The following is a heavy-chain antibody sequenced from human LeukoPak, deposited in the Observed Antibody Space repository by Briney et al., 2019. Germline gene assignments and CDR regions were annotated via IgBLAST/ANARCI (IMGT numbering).Heavy chain of an antibody. Sequence: SVKVSCKASGGTFSSYAISWVRQAPGQGLEWMGGIIPIFGTANYAQKFQGRVMITADESTSTAYMELSSLRSEDTAVYYCASTGGYYYYYMDVWGKGTAVTVSS. CDR3: ASTGGYYYYYMDV. J-gene: IGHJ6*03. V-gene: IGHV1-69*13. CDR1: GGTFSSYA. CDR2: IIPIFGTA. D-gene: IGHD3-16*01.